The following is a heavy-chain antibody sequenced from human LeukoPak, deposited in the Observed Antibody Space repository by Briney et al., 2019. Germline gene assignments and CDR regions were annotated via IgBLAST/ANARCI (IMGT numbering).Heavy chain of an antibody. D-gene: IGHD2-15*01. CDR2: MSYDGSKK. Sequence: GGSLRLSCAASGFTFSSYAMHWVRQAPGKGLEWMAVMSYDGSKKYYADSVKGRFTISRDNSENTLYLQMNSLTAEDTAVYYCARDGTGYCSGGNCFDYWGQGTLVTVSS. J-gene: IGHJ4*02. CDR1: GFTFSSYA. V-gene: IGHV3-30-3*01. CDR3: ARDGTGYCSGGNCFDY.